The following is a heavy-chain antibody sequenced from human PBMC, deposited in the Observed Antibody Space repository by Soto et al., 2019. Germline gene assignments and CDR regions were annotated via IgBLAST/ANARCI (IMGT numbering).Heavy chain of an antibody. V-gene: IGHV3-33*01. J-gene: IGHJ6*02. CDR1: GVTFNNYG. CDR2: IWYDGSNK. CDR3: ARDSKVFITILGDYYYYGMDV. D-gene: IGHD3-3*01. Sequence: GGSLRLSCAASGVTFNNYGMHWVRQAPGKGLEWVAVIWYDGSNKYFADSVKGRFTISRDNSKNTLYLQMNSLRAEDTAVYYCARDSKVFITILGDYYYYGMDVWGQGTTVTVSS.